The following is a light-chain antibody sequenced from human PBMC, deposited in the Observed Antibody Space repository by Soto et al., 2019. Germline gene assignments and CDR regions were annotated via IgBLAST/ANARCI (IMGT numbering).Light chain of an antibody. J-gene: IGLJ2*01. CDR3: SSYTSSSTVL. CDR1: SSDVGGYNY. V-gene: IGLV2-14*03. Sequence: QSALTQPASVSGSPGQSITISCTGTSSDVGGYNYVYVSWYQQHPGKAPKLMIYDVSNRPSGVSNRFSGSKSGNTASLTISGLQAEDEADYYCSSYTSSSTVLFGGGTKVTVL. CDR2: DVS.